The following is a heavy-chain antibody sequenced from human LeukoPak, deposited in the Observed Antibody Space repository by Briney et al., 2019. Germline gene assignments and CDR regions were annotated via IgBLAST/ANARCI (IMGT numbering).Heavy chain of an antibody. V-gene: IGHV1-2*02. J-gene: IGHJ5*02. D-gene: IGHD3-9*01. Sequence: ASVKVSCKASGYTFTGYYMHWVRQAPGQGLEWMGWINPNSGGTNYAQKFQGRVTMTRDTSISTAYMELSSLRSEDTAVYYCARGLVDYDILTGSRLNWFDPWGQGTLVTVSS. CDR2: INPNSGGT. CDR3: ARGLVDYDILTGSRLNWFDP. CDR1: GYTFTGYY.